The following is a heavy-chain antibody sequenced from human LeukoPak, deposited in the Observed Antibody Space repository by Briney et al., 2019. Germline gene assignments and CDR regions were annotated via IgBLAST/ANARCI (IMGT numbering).Heavy chain of an antibody. CDR2: IYYNGDT. Sequence: SETLSLTCTVSSGSISSSSYSWGWIRQPPGKGLEWIGSIYYNGDTFYSPSLKSRVTISVDTSKNQFSLNLSSVIAADTAVYYCARHPVLLWFGELPRFDPWGQGTLVTVSS. CDR3: ARHPVLLWFGELPRFDP. D-gene: IGHD3-10*01. CDR1: SGSISSSSYS. V-gene: IGHV4-39*01. J-gene: IGHJ5*02.